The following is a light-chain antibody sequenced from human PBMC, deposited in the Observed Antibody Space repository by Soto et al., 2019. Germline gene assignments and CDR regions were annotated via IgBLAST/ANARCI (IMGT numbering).Light chain of an antibody. CDR3: QQYGISPLT. CDR1: QSVRSNE. Sequence: EIVLTQSPGTLSLSPGERATLSCRASQSVRSNELAWYQQKPGQAPRLLIYGASSRATAIPDRVSGSGSGTDFTLTISILEPDDFAVYYCQQYGISPLTFVGGTKVECK. V-gene: IGKV3-20*01. J-gene: IGKJ4*01. CDR2: GAS.